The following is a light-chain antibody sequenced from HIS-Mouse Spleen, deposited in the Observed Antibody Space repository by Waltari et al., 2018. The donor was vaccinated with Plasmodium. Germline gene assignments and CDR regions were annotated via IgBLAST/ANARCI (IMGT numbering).Light chain of an antibody. J-gene: IGLJ2*01. CDR2: EDS. CDR1: ALPKKY. CDR3: QAWDSSTVV. V-gene: IGLV3-10*01. Sequence: SYELTQPPSVSVSPGQTARITCSGDALPKKYAYWYQQKSGQAPVLVIYEDSKRPSGSPERFAGSSSGTMATLTISGAQAMDEADYYCQAWDSSTVVFGGGTKLTVL.